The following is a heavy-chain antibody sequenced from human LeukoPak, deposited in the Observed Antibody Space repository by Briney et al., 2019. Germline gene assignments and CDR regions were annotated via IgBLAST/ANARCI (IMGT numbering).Heavy chain of an antibody. V-gene: IGHV3-23*01. CDR3: ARDLGDHYDYVWGSLRY. J-gene: IGHJ4*02. CDR1: GFTFSSYA. D-gene: IGHD3-16*01. Sequence: GGSLRLSCAASGFTFSSYAMSWVRQAPGKGLEWVSAISGSGGSTYYADSVKGRFTISRDNSKNTLYLQMNSLRAEDTAVYYCARDLGDHYDYVWGSLRYWGQGTLVTVSS. CDR2: ISGSGGST.